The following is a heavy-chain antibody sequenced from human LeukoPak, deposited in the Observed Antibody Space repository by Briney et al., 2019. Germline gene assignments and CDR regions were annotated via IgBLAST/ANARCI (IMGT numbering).Heavy chain of an antibody. J-gene: IGHJ3*02. D-gene: IGHD3-10*01. CDR2: IYYSGST. CDR3: AREKDHYGSGSYLRSAFDI. V-gene: IGHV4-59*01. CDR1: GGSISSYY. Sequence: PSETLSLTCTVSGGSISSYYWSWIRQPPGKGLEWIGYIYYSGSTNYNPSLKSRVTISVDTSKNQFSLKLSSVTAADTAVYYCAREKDHYGSGSYLRSAFDIWGQGTMVTFSS.